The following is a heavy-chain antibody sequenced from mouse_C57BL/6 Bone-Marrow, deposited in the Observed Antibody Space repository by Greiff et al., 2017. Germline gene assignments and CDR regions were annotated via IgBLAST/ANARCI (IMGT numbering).Heavy chain of an antibody. CDR2: IRLKSDNYAT. Sequence: EVKVVESGGGLVQPGGSMKLSCVASGFTFSNYWMNWVRHSPEKGLEWVAQIRLKSDNYATHYAESVKGRFTISRDDSKSSVYLQMNNLRAEDTGIYYCTSDYDARDYWGQGTSVTVSS. J-gene: IGHJ4*01. CDR1: GFTFSNYW. CDR3: TSDYDARDY. V-gene: IGHV6-3*01.